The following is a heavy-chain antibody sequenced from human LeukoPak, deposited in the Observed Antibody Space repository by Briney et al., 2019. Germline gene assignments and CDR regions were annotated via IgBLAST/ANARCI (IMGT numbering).Heavy chain of an antibody. Sequence: QAGGSLRLSCAASGFTFSSYSMNWVRQAPGKGLEWVSYISSSSSTIYYADSVKGRFTISRDNAKNSLYLQMNSLRAEDTAVYYCARVRGNSPSPYYMDVWGKGTTVTVSS. CDR2: ISSSSSTI. CDR3: ARVRGNSPSPYYMDV. J-gene: IGHJ6*03. D-gene: IGHD4-23*01. CDR1: GFTFSSYS. V-gene: IGHV3-48*01.